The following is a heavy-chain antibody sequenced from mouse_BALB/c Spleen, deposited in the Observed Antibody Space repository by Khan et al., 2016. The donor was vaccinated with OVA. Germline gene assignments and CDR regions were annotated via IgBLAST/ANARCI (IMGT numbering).Heavy chain of an antibody. J-gene: IGHJ4*01. CDR2: IWSDGST. Sequence: QMQLEESGPGLVAPSQSLSITCIISGFSLTNYGVHWVRQPPGKGLEWLVVIWSDGSTTYNSALKSRLTISKDNSESQVFLKMNSLQTDDTAMYFCARQPYYHYNIMDYWGQGTSVTVSS. CDR1: GFSLTNYG. V-gene: IGHV2-6-1*01. CDR3: ARQPYYHYNIMDY. D-gene: IGHD2-10*01.